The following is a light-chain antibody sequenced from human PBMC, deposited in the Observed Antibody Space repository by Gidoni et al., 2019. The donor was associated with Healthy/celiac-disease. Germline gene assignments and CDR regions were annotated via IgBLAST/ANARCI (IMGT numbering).Light chain of an antibody. CDR2: EVS. CDR1: SSDGGGYNY. J-gene: IGLJ2*01. V-gene: IGLV2-14*01. Sequence: QSALTQPASVSGSPGQSITISCTGTSSDGGGYNYVSWYQQHPGKAPKLMIYEVSNRPSGVPNRFSGSKSGNTASLTISGLQAEDEADYYCSSYTSSSTLVVFGGGTKLTVL. CDR3: SSYTSSSTLVV.